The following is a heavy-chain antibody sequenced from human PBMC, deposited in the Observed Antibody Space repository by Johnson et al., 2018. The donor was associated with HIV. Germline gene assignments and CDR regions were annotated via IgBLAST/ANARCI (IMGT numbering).Heavy chain of an antibody. V-gene: IGHV3-9*03. CDR2: ISWNSGSI. Sequence: VQLVESGGGFVQPGRSLRLSCAPSGFTIDDDAIHWVRQAPGKGLEWVSGISWNSGSIGYVDSVKGRFTISRDNAKNSLYLQINSLRAEDMALYYCAKDKGWELPARAAFDIWGQGTMVTVSS. D-gene: IGHD1-26*01. CDR3: AKDKGWELPARAAFDI. J-gene: IGHJ3*02. CDR1: GFTIDDDA.